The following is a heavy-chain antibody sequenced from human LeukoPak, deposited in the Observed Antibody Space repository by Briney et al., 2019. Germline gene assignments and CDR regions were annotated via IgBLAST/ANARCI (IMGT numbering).Heavy chain of an antibody. V-gene: IGHV1-8*01. CDR1: GYTFTSYD. Sequence: ASVKVSCKASGYTFTSYDINWVRQATRQGLEWLGWMNPNSGDTLYAQKFQGRFTMTRNTSISTAYMELSSLRSDDTAVFYCSRSRWLRSGAMDVWGQGTTVIVSS. J-gene: IGHJ6*02. CDR2: MNPNSGDT. D-gene: IGHD5-12*01. CDR3: SRSRWLRSGAMDV.